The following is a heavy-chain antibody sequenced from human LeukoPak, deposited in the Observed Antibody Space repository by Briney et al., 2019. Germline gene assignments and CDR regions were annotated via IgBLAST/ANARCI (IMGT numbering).Heavy chain of an antibody. CDR2: IIPIFGTA. J-gene: IGHJ4*02. Sequence: SVKVSCKASGGTFSSYAISWVRQAPGQGLEWMGGIIPIFGTANYAQKFQGRVTITADESTSTAYMELSSLRSEDTAVYYCARTALAARPANFDYWGQGTLVTVSS. CDR1: GGTFSSYA. V-gene: IGHV1-69*13. D-gene: IGHD6-6*01. CDR3: ARTALAARPANFDY.